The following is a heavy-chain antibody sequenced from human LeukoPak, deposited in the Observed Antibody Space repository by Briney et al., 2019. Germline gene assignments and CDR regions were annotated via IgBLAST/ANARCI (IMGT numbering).Heavy chain of an antibody. J-gene: IGHJ6*04. CDR1: GGSISSSNW. CDR2: IYHSGST. CDR3: ARDKAPRFSSNRYYYGMDV. V-gene: IGHV4-4*02. D-gene: IGHD6-13*01. Sequence: SETLSLTCAVSGGSISSSNWWSWVRQSPGKGLEWIGEIYHSGSTNYNPSLKSRVTISLHKPKKQFSLQLSSVPAAGTAVYSCARDKAPRFSSNRYYYGMDVWGKGPTVTVSP.